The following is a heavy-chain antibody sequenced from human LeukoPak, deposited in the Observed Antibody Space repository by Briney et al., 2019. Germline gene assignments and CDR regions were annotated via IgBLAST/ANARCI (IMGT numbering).Heavy chain of an antibody. CDR1: GGSINNYY. CDR3: AGGRAAYYCNGGSCYDY. V-gene: IGHV4-59*01. D-gene: IGHD2-15*01. J-gene: IGHJ4*02. CDR2: IYYSGTT. Sequence: PSETLSLTCTVSGGSINNYYWSWIRQPPGKGLEWIGYIYYSGTTNYNPSLKSRVTISLDTSKNQFSLKLSSVTAADTAVYYCAGGRAAYYCNGGSCYDYWGQGTLVTVSS.